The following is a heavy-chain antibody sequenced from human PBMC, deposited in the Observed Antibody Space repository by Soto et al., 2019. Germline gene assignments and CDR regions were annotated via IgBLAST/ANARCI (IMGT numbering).Heavy chain of an antibody. CDR3: ARGSPYGDYVYQDPYYFDY. Sequence: SETLSLTCTVSGGSISSGGYYWSWIRQHPGKGLEWIGYIYYSGSTYYNPSLKSRVTISVDTSKNQFSLKLSSVTAADTAVYYCARGSPYGDYVYQDPYYFDYWGQGTLVTVSS. D-gene: IGHD4-17*01. J-gene: IGHJ4*02. V-gene: IGHV4-31*03. CDR1: GGSISSGGYY. CDR2: IYYSGST.